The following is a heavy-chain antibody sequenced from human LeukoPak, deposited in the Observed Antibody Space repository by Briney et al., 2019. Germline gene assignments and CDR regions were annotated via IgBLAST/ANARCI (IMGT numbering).Heavy chain of an antibody. CDR1: GFTFSTYR. CDR2: TNTDSSTI. D-gene: IGHD6-19*01. Sequence: QSGGSLRLSCAASGFTFSTYRMNWVRQAPGKGLEWLSYTNTDSSTIYYTDSLKGRFTISRDNAKNSLYLQMNSLRDEDTAVYYCARATSTSGPTFDYWGQGTLVTVSS. CDR3: ARATSTSGPTFDY. V-gene: IGHV3-48*02. J-gene: IGHJ4*02.